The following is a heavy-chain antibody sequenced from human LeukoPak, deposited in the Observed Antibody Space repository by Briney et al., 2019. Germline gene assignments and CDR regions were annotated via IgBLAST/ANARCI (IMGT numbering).Heavy chain of an antibody. J-gene: IGHJ4*02. D-gene: IGHD1-26*01. CDR1: GYTFTSYY. Sequence: GASVKVSCKASGYTFTSYYMHWVRQAPGQGLEWMGIINPSGGSTSYAQKFQGRVTMIRDTSTSTVYMELSSLRSEGTAVYYCARIRIVGATEFDYWGQGTLVTVSS. V-gene: IGHV1-46*01. CDR2: INPSGGST. CDR3: ARIRIVGATEFDY.